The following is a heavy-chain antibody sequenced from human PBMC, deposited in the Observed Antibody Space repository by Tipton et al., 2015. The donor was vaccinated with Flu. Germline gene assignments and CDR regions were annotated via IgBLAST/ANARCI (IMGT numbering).Heavy chain of an antibody. V-gene: IGHV3-48*03. CDR1: GFTFSSYE. CDR3: ARGSSSARRYYFDY. CDR2: ISSSGSTM. Sequence: SLRLSCAASGFTFSSYEMNWVRQAPGKGLEWVSYISSSGSTMYYADSVKGRFTISRDNAKNSLYLQMNSLRAEDTAVYYCARGSSSARRYYFDYWGQGTLVTVSS. J-gene: IGHJ4*02. D-gene: IGHD6-6*01.